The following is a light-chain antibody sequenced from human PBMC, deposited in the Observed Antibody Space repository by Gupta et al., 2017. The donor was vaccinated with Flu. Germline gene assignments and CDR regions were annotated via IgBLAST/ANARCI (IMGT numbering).Light chain of an antibody. CDR1: QSVASN. V-gene: IGKV3-15*01. CDR2: GAS. Sequence: ATLSVSPGERATLSCRASQSVASNLAWYQQKPGQAPRLLIYGASTRATDIPARFSGSGSGTEFTLTISSLQSEDFGVYYCQQYDKWPALTFGGGTKVEI. J-gene: IGKJ4*01. CDR3: QQYDKWPALT.